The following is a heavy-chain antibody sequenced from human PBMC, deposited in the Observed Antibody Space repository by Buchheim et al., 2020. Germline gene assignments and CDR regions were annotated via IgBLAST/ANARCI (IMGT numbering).Heavy chain of an antibody. D-gene: IGHD3-16*02. CDR1: GFFFSDYD. V-gene: IGHV3-72*01. CDR3: ARDHWGSYLN. J-gene: IGHJ4*02. Sequence: EVHLVESGGGLVQPGGSLRLSCAASGFFFSDYDMDWVRQAPGKGLEWVGRSSSSTAEYAASVKGRFTISSDDSRNSLYQEMNSLITEDTAVYYCARDHWGSYLNRGQGSL. CDR2: SSSSTA.